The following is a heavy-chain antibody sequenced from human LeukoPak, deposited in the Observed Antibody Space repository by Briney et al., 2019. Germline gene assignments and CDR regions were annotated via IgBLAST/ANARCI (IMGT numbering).Heavy chain of an antibody. CDR3: ARDWVYKIDY. D-gene: IGHD5-24*01. CDR1: GFTFSSYW. J-gene: IGHJ4*02. Sequence: PGGSLRLSCAASGFTFSSYWMSWVRQAPGKGLEWVANIKKDGSEKYYVDSVKGRFTISRDNAENSLYLQMNSLRVEDTAVYFCARDWVYKIDYWGRGTLVTASS. V-gene: IGHV3-7*01. CDR2: IKKDGSEK.